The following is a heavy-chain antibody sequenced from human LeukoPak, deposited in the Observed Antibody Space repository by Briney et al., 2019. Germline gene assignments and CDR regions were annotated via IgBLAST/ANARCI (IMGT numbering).Heavy chain of an antibody. CDR2: IYYSGST. J-gene: IGHJ4*02. CDR1: GGSISSYY. D-gene: IGHD6-19*01. CDR3: ARGVGDYSSGWQYYFDY. V-gene: IGHV4-59*08. Sequence: SETLSLTCTVSGGSISSYYWSWIRQPPGKGLEWIGYIYYSGSTYYNPSLKSRVTISVDTSKNQFSLKLNSVTAADMAVYYCARGVGDYSSGWQYYFDYWGQGSLVTVSS.